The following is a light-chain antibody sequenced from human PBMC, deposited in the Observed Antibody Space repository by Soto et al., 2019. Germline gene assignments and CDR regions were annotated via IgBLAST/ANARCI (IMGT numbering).Light chain of an antibody. J-gene: IGKJ5*01. CDR2: AAS. CDR3: QQSYSTLLT. Sequence: IQMAQSPSSLSASVGDKVTSTCRASHGICNYLAWYQQRPGKVPKLLIYAASTLQSGVPSRFSGSGSGPDFTPTISSLQPEDSATYYCQQSYSTLLTFGQGTRVEIK. CDR1: HGICNY. V-gene: IGKV1-27*01.